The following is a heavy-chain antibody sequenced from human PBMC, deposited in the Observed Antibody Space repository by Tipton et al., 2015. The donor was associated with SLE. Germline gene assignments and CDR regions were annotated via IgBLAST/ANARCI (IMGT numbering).Heavy chain of an antibody. CDR2: IYYSGST. V-gene: IGHV4-39*07. J-gene: IGHJ4*02. D-gene: IGHD1/OR15-1a*01. Sequence: TLSLTCTVSGGSISSSSYYWGWIRQPPGKGLEWIGSIYYSGSTYYNPSLKRRVTISVDTSKNQFSLKLSSVTAADTAVYYCARDHPRPTDWNTFDYWGQGALVPVSS. CDR3: ARDHPRPTDWNTFDY. CDR1: GGSISSSSYY.